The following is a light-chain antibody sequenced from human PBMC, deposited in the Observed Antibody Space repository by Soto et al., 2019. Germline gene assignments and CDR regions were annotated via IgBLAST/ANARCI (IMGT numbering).Light chain of an antibody. V-gene: IGKV3-15*01. CDR1: QNILSN. CDR2: GAS. J-gene: IGKJ4*01. Sequence: ELLMTQAPATLSVSPGERATLSCGASQNILSNLAWYQQKPGQAPRLLIYGASTRATGIPARFSGSGSGTDFTLTISSLETEDFAVYYCQQYGSSPLTFGGGTKVDIK. CDR3: QQYGSSPLT.